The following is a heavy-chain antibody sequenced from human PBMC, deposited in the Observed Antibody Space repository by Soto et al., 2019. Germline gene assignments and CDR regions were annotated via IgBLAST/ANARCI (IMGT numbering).Heavy chain of an antibody. J-gene: IGHJ4*02. Sequence: QVQLVQSGAEVKKPGASVKVSCKASGYTFTSYGISWVRQAPGQGLEWMGWISAYNGNTNYAQKPQGRVTMTTDTSTSTAYMELRSLRSDDTAVYYCAMFMVRGPRHHYFDYWGQGTLVTVSS. CDR3: AMFMVRGPRHHYFDY. V-gene: IGHV1-18*01. D-gene: IGHD3-10*01. CDR1: GYTFTSYG. CDR2: ISAYNGNT.